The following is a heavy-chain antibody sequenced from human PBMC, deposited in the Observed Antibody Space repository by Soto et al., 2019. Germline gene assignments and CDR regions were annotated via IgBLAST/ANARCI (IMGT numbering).Heavy chain of an antibody. CDR2: FDPEDGET. CDR3: AVSSGGSCYSCWFDP. D-gene: IGHD2-15*01. V-gene: IGHV1-24*01. CDR1: GYTLTELS. Sequence: ASVKVSCKVSGYTLTELSMHWVRQAPGKGPEWMGGFDPEDGETIYAQKFQGRVTMTEDTSTDTAYMELSSLRSEDTAVYYCAVSSGGSCYSCWFDPWGQGTLVTVSS. J-gene: IGHJ5*02.